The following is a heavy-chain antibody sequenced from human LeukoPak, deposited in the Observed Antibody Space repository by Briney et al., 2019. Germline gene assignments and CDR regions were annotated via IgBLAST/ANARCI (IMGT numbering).Heavy chain of an antibody. CDR3: ASSLGEVDWFDP. Sequence: SVTVSCKASGGTFSSYAISWVRQAPGQGLEWMGGIIPIFGTANYAQKFQGRVTITTDESTSTAYMELSSLRSEDTAVYYCASSLGEVDWFDPWGQGTLVTVSS. CDR1: GGTFSSYA. V-gene: IGHV1-69*05. J-gene: IGHJ5*02. D-gene: IGHD3-10*01. CDR2: IIPIFGTA.